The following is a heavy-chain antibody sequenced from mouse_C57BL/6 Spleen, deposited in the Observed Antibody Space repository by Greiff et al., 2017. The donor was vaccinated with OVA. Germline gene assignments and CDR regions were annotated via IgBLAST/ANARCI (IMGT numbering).Heavy chain of an antibody. V-gene: IGHV1-18*01. CDR3: ARRPYYGSSCYAMDY. J-gene: IGHJ4*01. CDR1: GYTFTDYN. CDR2: INPNNGGT. Sequence: EVQLQQSGPELVKPGASVKIPCKASGYTFTDYNMDWVKQSHGKSLEWIGDINPNNGGTIYNQKFKGKATLTVDKSSSTAYMELRSLTSEDTAVYYCARRPYYGSSCYAMDYWGQGTSVTVSS. D-gene: IGHD1-1*01.